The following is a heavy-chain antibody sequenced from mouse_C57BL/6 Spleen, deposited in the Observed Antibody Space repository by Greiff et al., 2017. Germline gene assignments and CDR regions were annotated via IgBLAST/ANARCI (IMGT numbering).Heavy chain of an antibody. J-gene: IGHJ2*01. Sequence: QVQLQQPGAELVMPGASVKLSCKASGYTFTSYWMHWVKQRPGQGLEWIGEIDPSDSYTNYNQKFKGKSTLTVDKSSSTAYMQLSSLTSEDSAVYYCARRGTVVAYYFDYWGQGTTLTVSS. CDR2: IDPSDSYT. D-gene: IGHD1-1*01. V-gene: IGHV1-69*01. CDR3: ARRGTVVAYYFDY. CDR1: GYTFTSYW.